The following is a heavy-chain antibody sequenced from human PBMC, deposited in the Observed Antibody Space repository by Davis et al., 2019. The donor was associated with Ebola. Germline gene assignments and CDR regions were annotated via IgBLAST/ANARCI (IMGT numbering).Heavy chain of an antibody. CDR1: GFSFSNYS. D-gene: IGHD4-11*01. CDR2: ISSTISTI. CDR3: ARASTVTAHYYYYGMDV. V-gene: IGHV3-48*01. Sequence: GESLKISCAASGFSFSNYSMNWVRQVPGKGLEWVSYISSTISTIYYTDSVKGRFTISRDNAKNSLYLQMNSLRAEDTAVYYCARASTVTAHYYYYGMDVWGQGTTVTVSS. J-gene: IGHJ6*02.